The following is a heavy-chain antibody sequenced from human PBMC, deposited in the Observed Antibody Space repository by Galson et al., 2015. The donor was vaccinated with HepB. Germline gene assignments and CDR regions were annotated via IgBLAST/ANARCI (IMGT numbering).Heavy chain of an antibody. Sequence: SLRLSCAASGFTFSSYSMNWVRQAPGKGLEWVSSISSSSSYIYYADSVKGRFTISRDNAKDSLYLQMNSLRAEDTAVYYCARDSSRYEGYFQHWGQGTLVTVSS. D-gene: IGHD1-1*01. CDR2: ISSSSSYI. CDR1: GFTFSSYS. V-gene: IGHV3-21*01. J-gene: IGHJ1*01. CDR3: ARDSSRYEGYFQH.